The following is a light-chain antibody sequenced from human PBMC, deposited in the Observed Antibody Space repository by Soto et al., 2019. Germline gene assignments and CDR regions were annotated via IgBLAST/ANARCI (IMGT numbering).Light chain of an antibody. CDR3: HQYGSSPRT. Sequence: IVLTQCAATLSVSPGESATLPCRASQRVSSNFAWDREKPGQAPSLLSYGASTRDTGIQDRFSGSGSWTDFTLNISSLEPEDLVVYYCHQYGSSPRTFGQGTDWRL. CDR1: QRVSSN. CDR2: GAS. V-gene: IGKV3-20*01. J-gene: IGKJ5*01.